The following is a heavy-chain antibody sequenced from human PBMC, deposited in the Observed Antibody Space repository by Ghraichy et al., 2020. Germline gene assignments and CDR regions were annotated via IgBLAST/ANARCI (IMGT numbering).Heavy chain of an antibody. J-gene: IGHJ4*02. CDR1: GGSISSYY. CDR2: IYYSGST. Sequence: SETLSLTCTVSGGSISSYYWSWIRQPPGKGLEWIGYIYYSGSTNYNPSLKSRVTISVDTSKNQFSLKLSSVTAADTAVYYCARGDTLWLRGGVYFDYWGQGTLVTVSS. V-gene: IGHV4-59*01. D-gene: IGHD5-24*01. CDR3: ARGDTLWLRGGVYFDY.